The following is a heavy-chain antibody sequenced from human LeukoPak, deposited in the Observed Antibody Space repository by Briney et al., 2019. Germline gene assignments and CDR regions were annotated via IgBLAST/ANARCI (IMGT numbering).Heavy chain of an antibody. V-gene: IGHV4-39*01. Sequence: SETLSLTCTVSGGSITGSSYYWGWIRQPPGKGLEWIGSMYYSGSTYYKTSLKSRVTISADTSKNEFSLELSSVTAADTAVYYCARQYYDNTGYYYFDYSGQGTLVTVSS. J-gene: IGHJ4*02. D-gene: IGHD3-22*01. CDR1: GGSITGSSYY. CDR3: ARQYYDNTGYYYFDY. CDR2: MYYSGST.